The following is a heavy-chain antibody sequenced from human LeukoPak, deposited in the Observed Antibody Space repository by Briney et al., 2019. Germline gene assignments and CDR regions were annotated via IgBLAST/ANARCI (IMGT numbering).Heavy chain of an antibody. J-gene: IGHJ4*02. V-gene: IGHV4-31*01. CDR1: GDSLTSGGYY. Sequence: PSETLSLICTVSGDSLTSGGYYWNWLRPHPVTGLEWIGYIYYTWSTNYNPSLKSLINISADTSKNQCSLKLKSVTAADAAIYYCARSGLYYPGSGSFDYGGQGALVTVSS. CDR3: ARSGLYYPGSGSFDY. CDR2: IYYTWST. D-gene: IGHD3-10*01.